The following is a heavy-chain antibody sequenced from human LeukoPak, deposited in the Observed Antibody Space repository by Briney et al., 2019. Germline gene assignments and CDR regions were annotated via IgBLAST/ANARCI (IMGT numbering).Heavy chain of an antibody. D-gene: IGHD1-7*01. Sequence: GRSLRLSCAASGFTFSSYGMHWVRQAPGKGLEWVAVISYDGSNKYYADSVKGRFTISRDNSKNTLYLQMNSLRAEDTALYYCSKNRVVFNWNYAYYFDDWGQGTLVTVSS. CDR2: ISYDGSNK. V-gene: IGHV3-30*18. J-gene: IGHJ4*02. CDR1: GFTFSSYG. CDR3: SKNRVVFNWNYAYYFDD.